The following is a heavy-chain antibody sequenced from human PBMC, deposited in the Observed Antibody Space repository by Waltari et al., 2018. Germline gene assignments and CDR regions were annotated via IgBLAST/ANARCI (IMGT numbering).Heavy chain of an antibody. J-gene: IGHJ4*02. D-gene: IGHD3-3*01. CDR3: AKGGAADFWSGYSSYYFDY. CDR1: GFTFSSYV. V-gene: IGHV3-23*01. CDR2: ISGSGGST. Sequence: EVQLLESGGGLVQPGGSLRLSCAASGFTFSSYVMSWVRQAPGKGLEWVSAISGSGGSTYYADSVKGRFTISRDNSKNTLYLQMNSLRAEDTAVYYCAKGGAADFWSGYSSYYFDYWGQGTLVTVSS.